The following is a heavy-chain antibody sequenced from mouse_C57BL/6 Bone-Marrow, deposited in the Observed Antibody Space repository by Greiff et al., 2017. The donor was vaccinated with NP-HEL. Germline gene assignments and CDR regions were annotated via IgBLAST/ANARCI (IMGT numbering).Heavy chain of an antibody. J-gene: IGHJ3*01. V-gene: IGHV10-1*01. Sequence: VKDRFTISRDDSESMLYLQMNNLKTEDTAMYYCVRHSDGFAYWGQGTLVTVSA. CDR3: VRHSDGFAY.